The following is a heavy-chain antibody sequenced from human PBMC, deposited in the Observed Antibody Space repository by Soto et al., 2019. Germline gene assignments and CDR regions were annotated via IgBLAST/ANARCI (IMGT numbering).Heavy chain of an antibody. Sequence: GGSLRLSCAASGFSLSDYWMHWVRQVTGKGLLWVSRISVDGRDTTYADSVKGRFTISRDNAKNSLYLQMNSLRAEDTAVYYCASMPRWSSIFHTDVWGKGITVTVSS. CDR2: ISVDGRDT. V-gene: IGHV3-74*03. CDR1: GFSLSDYW. J-gene: IGHJ6*03. CDR3: ASMPRWSSIFHTDV. D-gene: IGHD2-2*01.